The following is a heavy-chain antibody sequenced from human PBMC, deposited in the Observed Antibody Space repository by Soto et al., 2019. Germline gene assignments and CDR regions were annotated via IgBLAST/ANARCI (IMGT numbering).Heavy chain of an antibody. CDR1: GVSLITGVRG. Sequence: GPTLVDPTQTLTLTLTFSGVSLITGVRGGSGIRHPPGKALEWLALIDWDDDKYYSTSLKTRLTISKDTSKNQVVLTMTNMDPVDTATYYCARSSPYSSSSWYRNWFDPWGQGTLVTVSS. D-gene: IGHD6-13*01. CDR3: ARSSPYSSSSWYRNWFDP. CDR2: IDWDDDK. J-gene: IGHJ5*02. V-gene: IGHV2-70*01.